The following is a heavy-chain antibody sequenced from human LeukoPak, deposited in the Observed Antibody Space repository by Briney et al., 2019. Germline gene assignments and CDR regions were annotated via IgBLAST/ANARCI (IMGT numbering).Heavy chain of an antibody. Sequence: ASVKVSCKASGFTFSSSAVQWVRQARGQHLEWIGWIAVGSGNTNYAQKFQERVTITRDMSTSTAYMELSSLKTEDTAVYYCTRSPLDCSGGSCYFDYWGQGTLVTVSS. CDR3: TRSPLDCSGGSCYFDY. J-gene: IGHJ4*02. CDR1: GFTFSSSA. V-gene: IGHV1-58*01. CDR2: IAVGSGNT. D-gene: IGHD2-15*01.